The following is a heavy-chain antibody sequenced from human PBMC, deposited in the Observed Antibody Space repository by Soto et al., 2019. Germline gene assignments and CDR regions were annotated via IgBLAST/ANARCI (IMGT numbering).Heavy chain of an antibody. CDR3: ASCRDIYGAFCAHFDY. J-gene: IGHJ4*02. D-gene: IGHD5-12*01. CDR1: GGSISSSNW. Sequence: PSETLSLTCAVSGGSISSSNWWSWVRQPPGKGLEWIGEIYHSGSTNYNPSLKSRVTISVDKSKNQFSLKLNSVTPEDTAVYYCASCRDIYGAFCAHFDYWGLGILVTVSS. V-gene: IGHV4-4*02. CDR2: IYHSGST.